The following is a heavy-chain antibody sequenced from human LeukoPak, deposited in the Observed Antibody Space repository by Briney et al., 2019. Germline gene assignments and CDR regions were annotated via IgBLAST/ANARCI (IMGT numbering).Heavy chain of an antibody. CDR1: GGSISSYY. D-gene: IGHD3-3*01. Sequence: PSETLSLTCTVSGGSISSYYWSWIRQPPGKGLEWIGYIYYSGSTNYNPSLKSRVTISVDTSKNQFSLKLSSVTAADTAVYYCASQFLEYDYFDYWGQGTLVTVSS. CDR2: IYYSGST. CDR3: ASQFLEYDYFDY. J-gene: IGHJ4*02. V-gene: IGHV4-59*08.